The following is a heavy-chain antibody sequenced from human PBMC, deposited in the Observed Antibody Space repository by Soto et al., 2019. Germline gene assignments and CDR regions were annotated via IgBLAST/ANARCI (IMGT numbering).Heavy chain of an antibody. CDR2: IKEHGGQD. CDR1: GFTFNTYW. J-gene: IGHJ4*02. Sequence: GGSLRLSCAVSGFTFNTYWMSWVRQAPGKGLEWVAHIKEHGGQDFYVDSVKGRFTIFRDNAKNSLYLQMHSLRAEATAVYFCARGFSMYMAPIIGCYSDFWGQGSPV. CDR3: ARGFSMYMAPIIGCYSDF. D-gene: IGHD3-10*01. V-gene: IGHV3-7*03.